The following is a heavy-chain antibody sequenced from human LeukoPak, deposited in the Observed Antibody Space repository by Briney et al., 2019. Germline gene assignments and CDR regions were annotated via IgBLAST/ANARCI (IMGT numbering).Heavy chain of an antibody. Sequence: PGGSLRLSCAASTFTFNTYAMHWVRQAPGKGLEWVSLISYDGSNTYYADSVRGRFTISRDNSKNTLFLQMNSLRGDDTAVYYCARAKYCNAGNCFLIDYWGQGRLVTVAS. CDR2: ISYDGSNT. CDR3: ARAKYCNAGNCFLIDY. V-gene: IGHV3-30*04. CDR1: TFTFNTYA. D-gene: IGHD2/OR15-2a*01. J-gene: IGHJ4*02.